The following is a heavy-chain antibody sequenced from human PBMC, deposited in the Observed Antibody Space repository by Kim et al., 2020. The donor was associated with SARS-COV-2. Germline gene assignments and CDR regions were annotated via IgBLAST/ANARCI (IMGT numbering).Heavy chain of an antibody. CDR3: ASPSHTAMVDYYFDY. J-gene: IGHJ4*01. D-gene: IGHD5-18*01. V-gene: IGHV3-30-3*01. CDR2: ISYDGSNK. CDR1: GFTFSSYA. Sequence: GGSLRLSCAASGFTFSSYAMHWVRQAPGKGLEWVAVISYDGSNKYYADSVKGRFTISRDNSKNTLYLQMNSLRAEDTAVYYCASPSHTAMVDYYFDYWG.